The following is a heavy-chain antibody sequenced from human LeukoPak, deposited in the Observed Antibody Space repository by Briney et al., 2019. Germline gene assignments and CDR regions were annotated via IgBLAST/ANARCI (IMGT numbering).Heavy chain of an antibody. Sequence: GGSLRLSCAASGFTFSSHGMHWVRQAPGKGLEWVAVISYDGINKYYGDSVKGQFTIARDNSKNTLYPQMNSLRAEDTAVYYCARVRDYYDSSGYLYYFDYWGQGTLVTVSS. J-gene: IGHJ4*02. CDR3: ARVRDYYDSSGYLYYFDY. CDR1: GFTFSSHG. D-gene: IGHD3-22*01. V-gene: IGHV3-30*03. CDR2: ISYDGINK.